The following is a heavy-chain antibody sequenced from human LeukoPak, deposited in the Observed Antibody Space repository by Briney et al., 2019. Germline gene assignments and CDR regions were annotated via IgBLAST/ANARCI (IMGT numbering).Heavy chain of an antibody. V-gene: IGHV1-18*04. J-gene: IGHJ4*02. CDR1: GYMFTSYG. CDR2: IRDYNGKT. CDR3: ARDGPDYGDYVNFDY. Sequence: ASGKVSCKASGYMFTSYGISWVRQAPGQGVEWVGWIRDYNGKTNYAQKLQGRVTMTTNTSTSTAYMELRSLRSDDTAVYYCARDGPDYGDYVNFDYWGQGTLVTVSS. D-gene: IGHD4-17*01.